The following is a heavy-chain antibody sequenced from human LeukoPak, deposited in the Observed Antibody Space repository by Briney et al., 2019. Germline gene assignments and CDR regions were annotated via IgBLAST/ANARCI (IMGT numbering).Heavy chain of an antibody. Sequence: GGSLRLSCAASGFTFSSYTMNWVRQPPGKGLEWVSNIGTSSTTIYYADSVKGRFTISRVNAKNSLYLQMNSLRADDTAVYYCARFAAGGSYYYYMDVWGKGTTVTVSS. V-gene: IGHV3-48*01. CDR3: ARFAAGGSYYYYMDV. J-gene: IGHJ6*03. D-gene: IGHD6-25*01. CDR2: IGTSSTTI. CDR1: GFTFSSYT.